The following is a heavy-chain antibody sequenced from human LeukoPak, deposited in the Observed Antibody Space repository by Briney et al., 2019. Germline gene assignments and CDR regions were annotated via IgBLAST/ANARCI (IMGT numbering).Heavy chain of an antibody. CDR1: GYTFTSYD. Sequence: ASVKVSCKASGYTFTSYDINWVRQATGQGLEWMGWMNPNSGNTGYAQKFQGRVTMTRNTSISTAYMELSSLRSEDTAVYYCAKDRRNYFGSGSYFDYWGQGTLVTVSS. D-gene: IGHD3-10*01. CDR3: AKDRRNYFGSGSYFDY. CDR2: MNPNSGNT. J-gene: IGHJ4*02. V-gene: IGHV1-8*01.